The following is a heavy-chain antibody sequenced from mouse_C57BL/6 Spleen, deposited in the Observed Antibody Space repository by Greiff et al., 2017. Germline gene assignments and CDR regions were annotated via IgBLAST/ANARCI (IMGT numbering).Heavy chain of an antibody. CDR3: ARRDGNEAGFAY. CDR1: GYTFTTYP. V-gene: IGHV1-47*01. Sequence: QVQLQQSGAELVKPGASVKMSCKASGYTFTTYPIEWMKQNHGKSLEWIGNFHPYNDDTTYNEKFKGKAPLTVEKSSSTIYFELSRIRSEDSAVDYCARRDGNEAGFAYWGQGTMVTVSA. D-gene: IGHD2-1*01. J-gene: IGHJ3*01. CDR2: FHPYNDDT.